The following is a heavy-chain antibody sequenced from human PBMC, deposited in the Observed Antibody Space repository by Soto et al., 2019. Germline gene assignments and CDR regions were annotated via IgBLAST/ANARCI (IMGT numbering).Heavy chain of an antibody. CDR3: ARDLYYYDSSGYWWYFDL. CDR2: ISAYNGNT. J-gene: IGHJ2*01. Sequence: ASVKVSCKASGYTFTSCGSSWVRQATRQGLEWMGWISAYNGNTNYAQKLQGRVTMTTDTSTSTAYMELRSLRSDDTAVYYCARDLYYYDSSGYWWYFDLWGRGTLVTVSS. V-gene: IGHV1-18*01. D-gene: IGHD3-22*01. CDR1: GYTFTSCG.